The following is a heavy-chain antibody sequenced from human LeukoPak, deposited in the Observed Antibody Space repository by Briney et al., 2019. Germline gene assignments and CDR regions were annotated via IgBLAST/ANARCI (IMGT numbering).Heavy chain of an antibody. V-gene: IGHV3-23*01. CDR1: GLTFSSSA. Sequence: GGSLRLPCAASGLTFSSSAMGWVRQAPGKGLEWLSTISGDGDNTYYADSVRGRFTISRDNSKNTLYLQMNSLRAEDTAVYYCAARPPIIVGGPFDYWGQGTLVTVSS. J-gene: IGHJ4*02. CDR2: ISGDGDNT. CDR3: AARPPIIVGGPFDY. D-gene: IGHD1-26*01.